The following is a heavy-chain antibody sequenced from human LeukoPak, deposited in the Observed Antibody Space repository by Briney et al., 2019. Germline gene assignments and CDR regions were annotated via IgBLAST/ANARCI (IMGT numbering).Heavy chain of an antibody. CDR1: GGSFSGYY. CDR3: AREQYFDAFDI. Sequence: SETLSLTCAVYGGSFSGYYWSWIRQPPGKGLEWIGEINHSGSTNYNPSLKSRVTISVDTSKNQFSLKPSSVTAADTAVYYCAREQYFDAFDIWGQGTMVTVSS. D-gene: IGHD2/OR15-2a*01. J-gene: IGHJ3*02. V-gene: IGHV4-34*01. CDR2: INHSGST.